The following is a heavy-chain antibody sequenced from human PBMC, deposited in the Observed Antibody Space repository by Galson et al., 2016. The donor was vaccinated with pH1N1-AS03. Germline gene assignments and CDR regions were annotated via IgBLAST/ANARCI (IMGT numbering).Heavy chain of an antibody. D-gene: IGHD6-13*01. CDR3: VRGSPHSSSTNYAFEF. CDR1: GYAFTDYY. Sequence: SVKVSCKASGYAFTDYYMHLLRQAPGQGLERMAWINTDSGGTDYAQKFQGRVTVTRDASISTTYMELSSLRSDDTAVYYCVRGSPHSSSTNYAFEFWGRGTMVTVSS. CDR2: INTDSGGT. J-gene: IGHJ3*01. V-gene: IGHV1-2*02.